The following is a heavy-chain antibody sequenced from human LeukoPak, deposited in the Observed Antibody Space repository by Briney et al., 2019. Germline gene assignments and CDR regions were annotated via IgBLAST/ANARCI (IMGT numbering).Heavy chain of an antibody. J-gene: IGHJ4*02. CDR1: GYTFIDYY. CDR3: ARSRRRSPMITFGGVIVMLY. V-gene: IGHV1-2*02. Sequence: ASVKVSCKASGYTFIDYYIHWVRQAPGQGLEWMGWINPNSGGTNYAQKFQGRVTMTRDTSISTAYMELSRLRSDDTAVYYCARSRRRSPMITFGGVIVMLYWGQGTLVTVSS. D-gene: IGHD3-16*02. CDR2: INPNSGGT.